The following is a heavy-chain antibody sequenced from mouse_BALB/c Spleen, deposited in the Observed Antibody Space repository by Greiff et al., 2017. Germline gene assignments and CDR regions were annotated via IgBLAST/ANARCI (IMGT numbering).Heavy chain of an antibody. CDR3: TRRGFELYFDY. V-gene: IGHV1-69*02. CDR2: IYPSDSYT. J-gene: IGHJ2*01. CDR1: GYTFTSYW. Sequence: VQLQQPGAELVRPGASVKLSCKASGYTFTSYWINWVKQRPGQGLEWIGNIYPSDSYTNYNQKFKDKATLTVDKSSSTAYMQLSSPTSEDSAVYYCTRRGFELYFDYWGQGTTLTVSS.